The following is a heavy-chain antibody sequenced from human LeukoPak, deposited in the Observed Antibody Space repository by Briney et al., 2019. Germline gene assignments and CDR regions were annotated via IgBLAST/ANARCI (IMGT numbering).Heavy chain of an antibody. V-gene: IGHV3-30*18. CDR1: GFTFSSYG. CDR3: AKDSPSGSYSNGVDY. J-gene: IGHJ4*02. CDR2: ISYDGSNK. D-gene: IGHD1-26*01. Sequence: GRSLRLSCAASGFTFSSYGMHWVRQAPGKGLEWVAVISYDGSNKYYADSVKGRFTISRDNSKNTLYMQINSMRAEDTAVYYCAKDSPSGSYSNGVDYWGQGTLVTVSS.